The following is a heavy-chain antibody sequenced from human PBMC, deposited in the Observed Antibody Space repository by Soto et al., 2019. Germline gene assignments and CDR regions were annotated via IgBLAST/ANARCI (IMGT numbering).Heavy chain of an antibody. D-gene: IGHD4-17*01. V-gene: IGHV3-43D*04. J-gene: IGHJ6*02. CDR1: GFTFDDFA. CDR2: VNWDGDTT. Sequence: PGGSLRLSCAASGFTFDDFAMCWVRQVPGKGLEWISLVNWDGDTTFYAGSVKGRFIISRDNSKNSVYLQMNSLRSEDSAMYYCAKGATVTTHYQYYGMDVWGQGTTVTVSS. CDR3: AKGATVTTHYQYYGMDV.